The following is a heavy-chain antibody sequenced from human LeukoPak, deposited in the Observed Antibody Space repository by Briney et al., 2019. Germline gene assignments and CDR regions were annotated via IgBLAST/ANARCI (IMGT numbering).Heavy chain of an antibody. CDR3: AVGNTGIVGATTAFDI. V-gene: IGHV4-34*01. D-gene: IGHD1-26*01. CDR2: INHSGST. CDR1: GGSFSGYY. J-gene: IGHJ3*02. Sequence: PSETLSLTCAVYGGSFSGYYWSWNRQPPGKGLEWIGEINHSGSTDYNPSLKSRVTISVDTSKNQFSLKLSSVTAADTAVYYCAVGNTGIVGATTAFDIWGQGTMVTVSS.